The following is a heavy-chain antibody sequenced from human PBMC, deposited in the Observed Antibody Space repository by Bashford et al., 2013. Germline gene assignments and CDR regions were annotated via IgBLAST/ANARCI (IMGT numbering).Heavy chain of an antibody. CDR2: IDWDDDK. V-gene: IGHV2-70*04. Sequence: SGPTLVKPTQALTLTCTFSGFSLSTSGMRVGWVRQPPGKALEWLARIDWDDDKFYSTSLKTRLTISKDTSKNQVVLTMTNMDPVDTATYYCARLNVDTAVAHYYFDSWGQGTLVTVSS. J-gene: IGHJ4*02. CDR3: ARLNVDTAVAHYYFDS. D-gene: IGHD5-18*01. CDR1: GFSLSTSGMR.